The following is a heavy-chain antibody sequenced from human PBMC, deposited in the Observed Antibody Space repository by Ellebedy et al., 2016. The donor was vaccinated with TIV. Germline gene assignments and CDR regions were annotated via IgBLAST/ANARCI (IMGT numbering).Heavy chain of an antibody. D-gene: IGHD5-18*01. CDR1: GFTFSNYA. CDR3: AKRRGSNYGDHAFDV. V-gene: IGHV3-30-3*02. Sequence: GESLKISCPASGFTFSNYAMHWVRQAPGKGLEWVALITYDGTNKYYADSVKGRFTISRDNSKNTLYLQLNSLRAEDTAVYYCAKRRGSNYGDHAFDVWGQGTVVSVSS. J-gene: IGHJ3*01. CDR2: ITYDGTNK.